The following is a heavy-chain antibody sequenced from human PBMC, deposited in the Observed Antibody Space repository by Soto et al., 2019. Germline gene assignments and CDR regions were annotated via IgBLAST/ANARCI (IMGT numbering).Heavy chain of an antibody. V-gene: IGHV1-3*01. CDR2: INAGNGNT. J-gene: IGHJ5*02. Sequence: XSGKVSCKASVYTFASYAMHWVRQAPGQSLEWMGWINAGNGNTKYSQKFQGRVTITRDTSASTAYMELSSLRSEDTAVYYCAREEHGYCSSTSCYFEVEYWFDHWGQGSLVTVSS. D-gene: IGHD2-2*03. CDR3: AREEHGYCSSTSCYFEVEYWFDH. CDR1: VYTFASYA.